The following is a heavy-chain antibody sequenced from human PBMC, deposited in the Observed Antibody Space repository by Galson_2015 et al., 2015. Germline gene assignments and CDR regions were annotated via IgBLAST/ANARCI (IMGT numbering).Heavy chain of an antibody. D-gene: IGHD1-1*01. CDR3: ARRIVTTGDFDY. V-gene: IGHV1-46*01. Sequence: SVKVSCKASGYTFSSYSIHWVRQAPGQGLEWMGIINPSGGGTSYAQRFQGRVTMTRDTSMSTVYMELSSLRSDDTAVYYCARRIVTTGDFDYWVQGTLVTVSS. CDR1: GYTFSSYS. CDR2: INPSGGGT. J-gene: IGHJ4*02.